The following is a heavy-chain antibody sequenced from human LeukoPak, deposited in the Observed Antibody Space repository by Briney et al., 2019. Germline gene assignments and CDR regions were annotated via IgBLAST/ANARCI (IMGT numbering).Heavy chain of an antibody. CDR1: GSTFTSNY. CDR2: IYPSDGSA. V-gene: IGHV1-46*01. D-gene: IGHD3-22*01. CDR3: ARDRGKVVIGTYWYFDL. J-gene: IGHJ2*01. Sequence: GASVKVSCKASGSTFTSNYMHWVRQAPGQGLEWMGIIYPSDGSANSAQKFQGRVSMTRDTSTSTVYMELTSLRSEDTAVYYCARDRGKVVIGTYWYFDLWGRGTLVTLSS.